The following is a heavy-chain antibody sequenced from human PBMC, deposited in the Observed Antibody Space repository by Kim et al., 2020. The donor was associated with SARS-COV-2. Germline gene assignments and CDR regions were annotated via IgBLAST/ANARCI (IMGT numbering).Heavy chain of an antibody. CDR2: ISYDGRNQ. CDR1: GLSFDDSA. V-gene: IGHV3-30-3*01. Sequence: GGSLRLSCAASGLSFDDSAMNWVRQAPGKGLEWVAVISYDGRNQEYADSVKGRFSISRDNSKSTLSLQMNSLRVEDTAVYYCARGNYYESVSLSDYYNGMDVWGQGTTVTVSS. D-gene: IGHD3-10*01. J-gene: IGHJ6*02. CDR3: ARGNYYESVSLSDYYNGMDV.